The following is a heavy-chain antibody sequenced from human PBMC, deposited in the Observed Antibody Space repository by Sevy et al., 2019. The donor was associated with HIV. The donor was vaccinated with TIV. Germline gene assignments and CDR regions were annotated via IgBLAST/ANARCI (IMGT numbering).Heavy chain of an antibody. V-gene: IGHV4-39*01. Sequence: SETLSLTCTVSGGSISSSSYYWGWIRQPPGKGLEWIGSIYYSGSTYYNPSLKSRVTISVDTSKNQFSLKLSSVTAADTAVYYSARNVGYCTNGVCYRGVFDYWGQGTLVTVSS. J-gene: IGHJ4*02. CDR2: IYYSGST. CDR1: GGSISSSSYY. D-gene: IGHD2-8*01. CDR3: ARNVGYCTNGVCYRGVFDY.